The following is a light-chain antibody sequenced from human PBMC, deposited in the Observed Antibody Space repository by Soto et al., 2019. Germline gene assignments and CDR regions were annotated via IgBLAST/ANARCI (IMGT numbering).Light chain of an antibody. CDR1: QSISSY. Sequence: DIQLTQSPSSLSASVGDRVTITCRASQSISSYLNWYQQKPLNAPKLLIYAASSLQSGVPSRFIGSGSGRDFTLTIISRQPEDFSTYYCQQSYSTPLTFGGGTKVDIK. J-gene: IGKJ4*01. CDR2: AAS. CDR3: QQSYSTPLT. V-gene: IGKV1-39*01.